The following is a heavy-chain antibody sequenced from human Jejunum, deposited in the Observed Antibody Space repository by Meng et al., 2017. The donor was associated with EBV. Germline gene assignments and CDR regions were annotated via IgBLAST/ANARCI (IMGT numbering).Heavy chain of an antibody. CDR3: ASDISTATFGY. J-gene: IGHJ4*02. CDR1: GYSFTGYV. D-gene: IGHD2-21*02. V-gene: IGHV7-4-1*02. Sequence: QVHLVQSGAEVKKPGASVKVSCKAAGYSFTGYVMHWVRQAPGQGLEWMGWINTRTGNPAYAQGFTGRFVFSLDTSVSTAYLQISSLKAEDTAVYYCASDISTATFGYWGQGTLVTVSS. CDR2: INTRTGNP.